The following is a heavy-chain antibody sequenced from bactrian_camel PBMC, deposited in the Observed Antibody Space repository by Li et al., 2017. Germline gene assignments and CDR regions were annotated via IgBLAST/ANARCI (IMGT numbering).Heavy chain of an antibody. CDR1: TEALDSNC. V-gene: IGHV3S1*01. D-gene: IGHD6*01. Sequence: HVQLVESGGGSAQPGGSLRLSCTSTTEALDSNCISWFRQAPGKKREGIAGIYTDNGRTYYADSVKGRFIITCDKGKDLVYLQMNGLQPEDTGIYYCAADQLYGTCRDVLDFPARGQGTQVTVS. CDR3: AADQLYGTCRDVLDFPA. CDR2: IYTDNGRT. J-gene: IGHJ4*01.